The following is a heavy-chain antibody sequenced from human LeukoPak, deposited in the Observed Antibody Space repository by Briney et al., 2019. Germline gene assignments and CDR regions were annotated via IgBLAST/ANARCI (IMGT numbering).Heavy chain of an antibody. CDR1: GFTFSSYG. J-gene: IGHJ4*02. Sequence: PGRSLRLSCAASGFTFSSYGMHWVRQAPGKGLEWVAVIWYDGSNKYYADSMKGRFTISRDNSKNTLYLQMNSLRAEDTAVYYCARDPVAHGSGGPCDYWGQGTLVTVSS. CDR2: IWYDGSNK. D-gene: IGHD3-10*01. V-gene: IGHV3-33*08. CDR3: ARDPVAHGSGGPCDY.